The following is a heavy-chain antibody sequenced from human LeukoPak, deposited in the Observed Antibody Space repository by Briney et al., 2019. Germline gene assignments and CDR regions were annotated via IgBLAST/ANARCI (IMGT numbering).Heavy chain of an antibody. CDR1: GGSISSGSYY. V-gene: IGHV4-61*02. J-gene: IGHJ4*02. Sequence: SETLSLTCTVSGGSISSGSYYWSWIRQPAGKGLEWIGRIYTSGSTNYNPSLKSRVTMSVDTSKNQFSLKLSSVTAADTAVYYCARGHSDYSSRFPFDYWGQGTLVTVSS. CDR3: ARGHSDYSSRFPFDY. D-gene: IGHD6-13*01. CDR2: IYTSGST.